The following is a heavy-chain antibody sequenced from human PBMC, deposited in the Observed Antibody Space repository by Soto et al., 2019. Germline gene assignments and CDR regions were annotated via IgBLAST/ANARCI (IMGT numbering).Heavy chain of an antibody. J-gene: IGHJ4*02. CDR1: GGSISSYY. Sequence: PSETLSLTCTVSGGSISSYYWSWIRQPPGKGLEWIGYIYYSGSTNYNPSLKSRVTISVDTSKNQFSLKLSSVTAADTAVYYCARHGLSSGWSFDYWGQGTLVTVSS. CDR2: IYYSGST. CDR3: ARHGLSSGWSFDY. V-gene: IGHV4-59*08. D-gene: IGHD6-19*01.